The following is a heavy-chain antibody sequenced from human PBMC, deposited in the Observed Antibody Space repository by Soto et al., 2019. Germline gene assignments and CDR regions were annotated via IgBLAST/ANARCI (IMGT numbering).Heavy chain of an antibody. Sequence: QVQLQESGPGLVKPSQTLSLTCTVSGGSISSGGYYWSWIRQHPGKGLEWIGYIYYSGSTYYNPSLKSRVTISVDTSKNQFSLKLSSVTAADTAVYYCARVGNIVVVPAAIYYFDYWGQGTLVTVSS. CDR2: IYYSGST. D-gene: IGHD2-2*01. CDR1: GGSISSGGYY. J-gene: IGHJ4*02. V-gene: IGHV4-31*03. CDR3: ARVGNIVVVPAAIYYFDY.